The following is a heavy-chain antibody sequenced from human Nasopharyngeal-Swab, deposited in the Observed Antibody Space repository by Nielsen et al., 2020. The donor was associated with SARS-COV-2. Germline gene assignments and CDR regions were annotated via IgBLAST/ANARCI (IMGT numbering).Heavy chain of an antibody. CDR1: GFTFSSYW. CDR3: AREEFGGYDSSGYAYSYYFDY. V-gene: IGHV3-74*01. D-gene: IGHD3-22*01. J-gene: IGHJ4*02. Sequence: GESLKISCAASGFTFSSYWMHWVRQAPGKGLVWVSRINSDGSSTSYADSVKGRFTISGDNAKNTLYLQMNSLRAEDTAVYYYAREEFGGYDSSGYAYSYYFDYWGQGTLVTVSS. CDR2: INSDGSST.